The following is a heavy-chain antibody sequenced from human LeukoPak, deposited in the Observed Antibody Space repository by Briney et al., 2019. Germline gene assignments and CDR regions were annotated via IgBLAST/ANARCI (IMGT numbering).Heavy chain of an antibody. V-gene: IGHV3-30-3*01. CDR2: ISYDGSNK. Sequence: GGSLRLSCAASGFTFSSYTMNWVRQAPGKGLEWVAVISYDGSNKYYADSVKGRFTISRDNSKNTLYLQMNSLRAEDTAVYYCARHGTSGSYYTPYYYGMDVWGQGTTVTVSS. J-gene: IGHJ6*02. D-gene: IGHD1-26*01. CDR3: ARHGTSGSYYTPYYYGMDV. CDR1: GFTFSSYT.